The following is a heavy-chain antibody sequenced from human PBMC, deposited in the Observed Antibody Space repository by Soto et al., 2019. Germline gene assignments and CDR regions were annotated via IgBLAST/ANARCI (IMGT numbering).Heavy chain of an antibody. CDR3: VRRRQQMFKSRCFYAMDV. CDR2: IYWDDDK. J-gene: IGHJ6*02. Sequence: QITLKESGPTLVQPTQTLTLTCSVSGFSLTTSGVGVDWIRQAPGKALEWLALIYWDDDKRYSPSLRTRLTISKDTSKNQVVLTMTDMGPLDTATYYCVRRRQQMFKSRCFYAMDVWGEGTTVAVS. V-gene: IGHV2-5*02. CDR1: GFSLTTSGVG. D-gene: IGHD6-13*01.